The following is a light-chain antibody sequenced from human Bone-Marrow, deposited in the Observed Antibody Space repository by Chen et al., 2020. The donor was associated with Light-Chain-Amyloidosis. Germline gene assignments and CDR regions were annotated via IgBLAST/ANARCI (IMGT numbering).Light chain of an antibody. V-gene: IGLV3-21*02. CDR1: TIGSRH. J-gene: IGLJ2*01. Sequence: YVVTQPSSVSEASGQTVSITCTGDTIGSRHVDWYRRCPGQAPALVVYDDADRPSGIPDRFSGSNSGNTVTLAIRGVEAGDEAEYYCQLWDTSTGMVFGGGTKVTVL. CDR3: QLWDTSTGMV. CDR2: DDA.